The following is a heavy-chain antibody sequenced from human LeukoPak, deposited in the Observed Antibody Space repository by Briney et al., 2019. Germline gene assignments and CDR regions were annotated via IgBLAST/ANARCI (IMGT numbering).Heavy chain of an antibody. Sequence: GGSLRLSCAASGFTFSSYTMNWVRQAPGKGLEWVSSISSSSTYIHYADSVKGRFIISRDNAKNSLYLQMNSLRAEDTAVYYCARFPRAGYWAQYWYFDLWGRGTLVTVSS. CDR2: ISSSSTYI. CDR1: GFTFSSYT. J-gene: IGHJ2*01. V-gene: IGHV3-21*01. D-gene: IGHD3-9*01. CDR3: ARFPRAGYWAQYWYFDL.